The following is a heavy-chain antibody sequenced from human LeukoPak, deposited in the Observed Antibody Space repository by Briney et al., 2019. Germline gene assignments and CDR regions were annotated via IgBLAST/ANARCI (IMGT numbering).Heavy chain of an antibody. CDR1: GVSISGDY. CDR3: ARDRPGGSSLDY. V-gene: IGHV4-59*01. J-gene: IGHJ4*02. CDR2: IHSGGRT. D-gene: IGHD6-13*01. Sequence: SETLSLTCTVSGVSISGDYWSWIRQSPGKGLEWIAYIHSGGRTSYNPSLKSRVTISVETSKNEFSLKVTSVNAADTAVYYCARDRPGGSSLDYWGQGILVTVSS.